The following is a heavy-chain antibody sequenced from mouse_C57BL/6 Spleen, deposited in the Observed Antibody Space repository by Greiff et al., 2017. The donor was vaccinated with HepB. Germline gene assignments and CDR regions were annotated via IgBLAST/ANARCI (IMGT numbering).Heavy chain of an antibody. J-gene: IGHJ1*03. CDR3: ARATTEVARRYFDV. CDR1: GYAFSSYW. V-gene: IGHV1-80*01. Sequence: QVQLQQSGAELVKPGASVKISCKASGYAFSSYWMNWVKQRPGKGLEWIGQIYPGDGDTNYNGKFKGKATLTADKSSSTAYMQLSSLTSEDSAVYFCARATTEVARRYFDVWGTGTTVTVSS. CDR2: IYPGDGDT. D-gene: IGHD1-1*01.